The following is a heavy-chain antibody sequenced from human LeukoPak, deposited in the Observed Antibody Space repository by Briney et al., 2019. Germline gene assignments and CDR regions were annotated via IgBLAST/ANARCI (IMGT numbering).Heavy chain of an antibody. V-gene: IGHV3-23*01. CDR1: GIIFSSFA. J-gene: IGHJ5*02. Sequence: PGGSLRLSCAASGIIFSSFAMTWVRQAPGKGLEWVSAISGSGGSTYYANSVKGRFTISRDNSKNTLYLQMNSLRAEDTAVYYCARDWFDPWGQGTLVTVSS. CDR2: ISGSGGST. CDR3: ARDWFDP.